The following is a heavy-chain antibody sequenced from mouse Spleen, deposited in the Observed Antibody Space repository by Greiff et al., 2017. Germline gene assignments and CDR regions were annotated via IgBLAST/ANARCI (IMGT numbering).Heavy chain of an antibody. CDR1: GFSLTSYG. V-gene: IGHV2-6-1*01. D-gene: IGHD2-14*01. J-gene: IGHJ3*01. CDR2: IWSDGST. CDR3: ARHEGVPAWFAY. Sequence: VQVVESGPGLVAPSQSLSITCTISGFSLTSYGVHWVRQPPGKGLEWLVVIWSDGSTTYNSALKSRLSISKDNSKSQVFLKMNSLQTDDTAMYYCARHEGVPAWFAYWGQGTLVTVSA.